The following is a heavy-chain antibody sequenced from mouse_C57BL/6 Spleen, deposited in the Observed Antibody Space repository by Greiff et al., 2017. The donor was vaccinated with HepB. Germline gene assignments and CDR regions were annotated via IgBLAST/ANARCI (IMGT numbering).Heavy chain of an antibody. CDR2: INPSTGGT. CDR3: ARGDYYGSSPHWYFDV. D-gene: IGHD1-1*01. V-gene: IGHV1-42*01. CDR1: GYSFTGYY. Sequence: VQLQQSGPELVKPGASVKISCKASGYSFTGYYMNWVKQSPEKSLEWIGEINPSTGGTTYNQKFKAKATLTVDKSSSTAYMQLKSLTSEDSAVYYCARGDYYGSSPHWYFDVWGTGTTVTVSS. J-gene: IGHJ1*03.